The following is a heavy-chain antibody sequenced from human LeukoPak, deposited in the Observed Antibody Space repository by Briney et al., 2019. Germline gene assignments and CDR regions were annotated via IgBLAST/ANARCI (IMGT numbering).Heavy chain of an antibody. CDR3: ARDSSSWYSNYYYYMDV. CDR2: INPNSGGT. Sequence: ASVKVSCKASGYTFTGYYMHWVRQAPGQGLEWMGWINPNSGGTNYAQKFQGRVTMTRDTSLSTAYMELSSLGSDDSAVYYCARDSSSWYSNYYYYMDVWGKGTTVTVSS. D-gene: IGHD6-13*01. J-gene: IGHJ6*03. CDR1: GYTFTGYY. V-gene: IGHV1-2*02.